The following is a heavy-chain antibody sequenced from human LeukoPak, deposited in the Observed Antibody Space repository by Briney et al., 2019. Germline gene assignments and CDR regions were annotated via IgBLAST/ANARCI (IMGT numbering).Heavy chain of an antibody. D-gene: IGHD5-12*01. V-gene: IGHV1-69*04. CDR1: GGTFSSYA. CDR2: MIPILGIA. CDR3: ARSPQMLVATMGSYIDY. J-gene: IGHJ4*02. Sequence: SVKVSCKASGGTFSSYAISWVRQAPGQGLEWMGRMIPILGIANYAQKFQGRVTITADKSTSTAYMELSSLRSEDTAVYYCARSPQMLVATMGSYIDYWGQGTLVTVSS.